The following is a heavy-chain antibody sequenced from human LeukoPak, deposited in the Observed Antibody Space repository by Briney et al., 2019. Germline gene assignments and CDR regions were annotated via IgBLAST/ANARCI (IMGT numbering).Heavy chain of an antibody. Sequence: GASVKVSCKAPGYTFTTYDIHWVRQAPGQRLEWMGWINAGNGNTKNSQKFQGRVTIARDTFASTTYMELSSLRSEDTAVYYCARGGPGGFDIWGQGTMVTVSS. CDR2: INAGNGNT. D-gene: IGHD3-10*01. CDR1: GYTFTTYD. CDR3: ARGGPGGFDI. J-gene: IGHJ3*02. V-gene: IGHV1-3*01.